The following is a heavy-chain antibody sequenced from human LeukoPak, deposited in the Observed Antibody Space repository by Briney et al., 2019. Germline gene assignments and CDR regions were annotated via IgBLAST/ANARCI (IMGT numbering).Heavy chain of an antibody. J-gene: IGHJ4*02. CDR1: GFSIDKYY. Sequence: SATLSLTCSVSGFSIDKYYWSWIRQSPGKGLEWIGDIYYSGSADHNPSLKSRVTMSADRPKNQFSLKLSSVTAADTAVYYCATLVGGRNGGTSFDYWGQGTLVTVSS. V-gene: IGHV4-59*08. CDR3: ATLVGGRNGGTSFDY. D-gene: IGHD1-1*01. CDR2: IYYSGSA.